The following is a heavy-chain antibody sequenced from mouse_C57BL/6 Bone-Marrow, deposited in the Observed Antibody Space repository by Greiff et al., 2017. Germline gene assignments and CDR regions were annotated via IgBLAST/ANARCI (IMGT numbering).Heavy chain of an antibody. V-gene: IGHV1-82*01. Sequence: LQESGTELVKPGASVKISCKASGYAFSSSWMNWVKQRPGKGLEWIGRIYPGDGDTNYNGKFKGKATLTADKSSSTAYMQLSSLTSEDSAVYFCARWDYDYDGAYWGQGTLVTVSA. D-gene: IGHD2-4*01. CDR2: IYPGDGDT. J-gene: IGHJ3*01. CDR1: GYAFSSSW. CDR3: ARWDYDYDGAY.